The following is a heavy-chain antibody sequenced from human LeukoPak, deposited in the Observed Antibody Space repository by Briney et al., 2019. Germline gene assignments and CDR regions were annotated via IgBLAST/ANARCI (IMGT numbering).Heavy chain of an antibody. V-gene: IGHV1-46*01. Sequence: ASVKVSCKASGYTFTGYYMHWVRQAPGQGLEWVGIINPSGGSTSYAQKFQGRVTMTRDMSTSTVYMELSSLRSEDTAVYYCARVGEQGPAYYFDYWGQGTLVTVSS. CDR2: INPSGGST. CDR1: GYTFTGYY. D-gene: IGHD1-26*01. J-gene: IGHJ4*02. CDR3: ARVGEQGPAYYFDY.